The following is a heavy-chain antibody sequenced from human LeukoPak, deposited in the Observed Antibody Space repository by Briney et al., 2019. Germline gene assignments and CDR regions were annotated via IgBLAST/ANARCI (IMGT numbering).Heavy chain of an antibody. CDR2: INPNSGGT. D-gene: IGHD6-13*01. CDR3: ARDDGSWPNFDY. J-gene: IGHJ4*02. V-gene: IGHV1-2*02. Sequence: ASVKVSCKASGYTFTGYYTHWVRQAPGQGLEWTGWINPNSGGTNYAQKFQGRVTMTRDTSISTAYMELSRLRSDDTAVYYCARDDGSWPNFDYWGQGTLVTVSS. CDR1: GYTFTGYY.